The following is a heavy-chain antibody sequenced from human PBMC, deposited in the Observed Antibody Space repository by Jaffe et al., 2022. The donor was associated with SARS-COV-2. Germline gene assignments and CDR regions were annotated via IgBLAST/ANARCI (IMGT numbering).Heavy chain of an antibody. CDR3: ARQGGKQQLAGFFRRAFYYYGMDV. D-gene: IGHD6-13*01. CDR2: INHTGST. Sequence: QVQLQQWGAGLLKPSETLSLTCAVYGGSFSDCYWSWIRQAPGKGLEWIGEINHTGSTNYNPSLKSRVTISVDTSKNQFSLRLSSVTAADTAVYYCARQGGKQQLAGFFRRAFYYYGMDVWGQGTTVTVSS. J-gene: IGHJ6*02. CDR1: GGSFSDCY. V-gene: IGHV4-34*01.